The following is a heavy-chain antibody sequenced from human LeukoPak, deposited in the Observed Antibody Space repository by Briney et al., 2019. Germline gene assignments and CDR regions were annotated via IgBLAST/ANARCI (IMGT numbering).Heavy chain of an antibody. CDR3: ARDGTIVGATYYYYYGMDV. V-gene: IGHV1-2*02. J-gene: IGHJ6*02. CDR2: INPNSGGT. D-gene: IGHD1-26*01. Sequence: GASVKVSCKASGYTFTGYYMHWVRQAPGQGLEWMGWINPNSGGTNYAQKFQGRVTMTRDTSISTAYMELSRLRSDDTAVYYCARDGTIVGATYYYYYGMDVWGQGTTVTVSS. CDR1: GYTFTGYY.